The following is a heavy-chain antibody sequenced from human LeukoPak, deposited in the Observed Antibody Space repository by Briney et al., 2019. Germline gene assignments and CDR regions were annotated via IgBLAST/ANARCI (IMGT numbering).Heavy chain of an antibody. J-gene: IGHJ4*02. CDR3: ATDPYCSSTSCYGGGFAY. CDR2: FDPEDGET. CDR1: GYTLTELS. Sequence: ASVKVSCKVPGYTLTELSMHWVRQAPGKGLEWMGGFDPEDGETIYAQKFQGRVTMTEDTSTDTAYMELSSLRSEDTAVYYCATDPYCSSTSCYGGGFAYWGQGTLVTVSS. V-gene: IGHV1-24*01. D-gene: IGHD2-2*01.